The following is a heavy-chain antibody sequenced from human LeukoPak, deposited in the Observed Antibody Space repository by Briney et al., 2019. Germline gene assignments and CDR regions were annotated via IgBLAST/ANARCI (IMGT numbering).Heavy chain of an antibody. Sequence: SETLSLTCAVYGGSFSGYYWSWIRQPPGKGLEWIGEINHSGSTNYNPSLKSRVTISVDTSKNQFSLKLSSVTAADTAVYYCARHATAMVPLVVSYWGQGTLVTDSS. V-gene: IGHV4-34*01. D-gene: IGHD5-18*01. CDR1: GGSFSGYY. J-gene: IGHJ4*02. CDR3: ARHATAMVPLVVSY. CDR2: INHSGST.